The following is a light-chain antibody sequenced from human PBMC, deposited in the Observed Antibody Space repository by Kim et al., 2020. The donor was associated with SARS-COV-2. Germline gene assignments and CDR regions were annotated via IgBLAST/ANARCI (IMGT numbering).Light chain of an antibody. J-gene: IGKJ4*01. CDR2: GAS. V-gene: IGKV3-15*01. CDR3: QQYNNWPLT. CDR1: QSISSN. Sequence: GSPGERATPSCRASQSISSNSAWYQQKPGQAPRLLIYGASTRATGIPARFSGSGSGTEFTLTISSLQSEDFAVYYCQQYNNWPLTFGGGTKVDIK.